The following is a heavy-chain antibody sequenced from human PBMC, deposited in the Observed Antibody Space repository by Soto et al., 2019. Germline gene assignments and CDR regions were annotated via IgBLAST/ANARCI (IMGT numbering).Heavy chain of an antibody. Sequence: EVQLLESGGGLVQPGESLRLSCAASGFTFSSYAMSWVRQAPGKGLEWVSVISGSDDSTYYAVSVKGRFTISRDNTKNTLYLHMNSLSAEDTAVYYWANRSSSSTFDYWGQRTLVTVSS. V-gene: IGHV3-23*01. J-gene: IGHJ4*02. CDR2: ISGSDDST. CDR1: GFTFSSYA. D-gene: IGHD6-6*01. CDR3: ANRSSSSTFDY.